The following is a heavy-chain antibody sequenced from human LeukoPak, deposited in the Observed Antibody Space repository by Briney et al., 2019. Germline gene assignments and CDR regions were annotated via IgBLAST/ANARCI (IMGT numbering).Heavy chain of an antibody. J-gene: IGHJ5*02. D-gene: IGHD2-2*01. CDR1: GYTFTGYY. CDR3: ARGIVVVPAAMRWWFDP. CDR2: INPNSGGT. V-gene: IGHV1-2*02. Sequence: GASVKVSCKASGYTFTGYYMHWVRQAPGQGLEWMGWINPNSGGTNYAQKLQGRVTMTRDTSISTAYMELSRLRSDDTAVYYCARGIVVVPAAMRWWFDPWGQGTLVTVSS.